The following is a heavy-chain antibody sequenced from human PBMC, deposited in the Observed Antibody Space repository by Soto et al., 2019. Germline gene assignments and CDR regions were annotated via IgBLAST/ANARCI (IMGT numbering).Heavy chain of an antibody. Sequence: GGSLRIYCAASGFTFSSYWMSWVRQAPGKGLEWVANIKQDGSEKYYVDSVKGRFTISRDNAKNSLYLQMNSLRAEDTAVYYCASFGDTGGQYYYDSSGYYSYYYYGMDVWGQGTTVTVSS. CDR2: IKQDGSEK. CDR3: ASFGDTGGQYYYDSSGYYSYYYYGMDV. V-gene: IGHV3-7*03. J-gene: IGHJ6*02. CDR1: GFTFSSYW. D-gene: IGHD3-22*01.